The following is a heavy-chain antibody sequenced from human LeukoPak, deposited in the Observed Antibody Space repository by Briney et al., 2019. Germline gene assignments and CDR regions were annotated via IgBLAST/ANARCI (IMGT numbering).Heavy chain of an antibody. CDR1: GFTFSSYL. Sequence: GGSLRLSCAASGFTFSSYLMTWVRQAPGKGLEWVANIQQDGSDKYYVASVKGRFTISRDNAQNSLHLQMNSLRAEDTAVYYCAILRGGNYWGQGTLVTVSS. D-gene: IGHD3-10*01. CDR2: IQQDGSDK. J-gene: IGHJ4*02. CDR3: AILRGGNY. V-gene: IGHV3-7*02.